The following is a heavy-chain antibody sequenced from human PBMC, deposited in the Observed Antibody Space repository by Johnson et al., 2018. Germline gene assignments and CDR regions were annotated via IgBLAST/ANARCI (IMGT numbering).Heavy chain of an antibody. CDR2: ISGSSGRT. CDR3: AKSQRGIAVLLATYFQR. Sequence: VQLVESGGGLIQPGGSLRLSCAASDFTFSSYAMSWVRQAPGIGLEWVSTISGSSGRTYYADSVKGRFSISRDNSKTTLYLQMNSLRVEDTAVFYCAKSQRGIAVLLATYFQRWGQGTLVTVSS. D-gene: IGHD6-19*01. CDR1: DFTFSSYA. V-gene: IGHV3-23*04. J-gene: IGHJ1*01.